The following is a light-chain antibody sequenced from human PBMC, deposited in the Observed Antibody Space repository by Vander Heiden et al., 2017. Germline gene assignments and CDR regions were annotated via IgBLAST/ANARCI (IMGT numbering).Light chain of an antibody. CDR3: QSYDNSLSASV. V-gene: IGLV1-40*01. J-gene: IGLJ2*01. CDR1: GSNIVAGYG. CDR2: GGS. Sequence: SVLTPPPSVSGAPGQRFTISCTGSGSNIVAGYGVHRYQQLPGTAPKVLIYGGSDRPSGVPDRFSGSKSGNAASLAITGLQAEDEADYYCQSYDNSLSASVFGGGTKLTVL.